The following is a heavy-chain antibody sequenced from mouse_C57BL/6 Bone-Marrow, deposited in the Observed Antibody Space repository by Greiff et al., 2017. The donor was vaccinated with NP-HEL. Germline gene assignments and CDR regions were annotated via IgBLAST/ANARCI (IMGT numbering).Heavy chain of an antibody. CDR2: IDPSDSYT. D-gene: IGHD2-9*01. V-gene: IGHV1-50*01. J-gene: IGHJ3*01. CDR3: ARSYYGYDRAWFAY. CDR1: GYTFTSYW. Sequence: QVQLKQPGAELVKPGASVKLSCKASGYTFTSYWMQWVKQRPGQGLEWIGEIDPSDSYTNYNQKFKGKATLTVDTSSSTAYMQLSSLTSEDSAVYYCARSYYGYDRAWFAYWGQGTLVTVSA.